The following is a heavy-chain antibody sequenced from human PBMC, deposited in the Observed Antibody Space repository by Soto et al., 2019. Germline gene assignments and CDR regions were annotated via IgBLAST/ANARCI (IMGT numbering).Heavy chain of an antibody. V-gene: IGHV3-11*01. CDR2: MSSGRSGSTYI. Sequence: QVHLVESGGGLVKPGGSLRLSCAASGFIFSDYYMSWIRQAPGKGLEWVSYMSSGRSGSTYIDYADSVRGRFTISRDNSNNALYLQMNSLRAGDTAVYFCAKGTLVKPPGTRAFDIWGQGTMVIVSS. CDR1: GFIFSDYY. CDR3: AKGTLVKPPGTRAFDI. J-gene: IGHJ3*02. D-gene: IGHD6-13*01.